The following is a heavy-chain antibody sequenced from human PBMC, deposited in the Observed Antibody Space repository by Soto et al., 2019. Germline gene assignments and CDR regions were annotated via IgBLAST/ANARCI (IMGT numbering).Heavy chain of an antibody. CDR3: ARDAEATYYYGSGSSQSWFDP. CDR2: IYYSGST. V-gene: IGHV4-31*01. CDR1: GGSISSGGYY. Sequence: SETLSLTCTVSGGSISSGGYYWSWIRQHPGKGLEWIGYIYYSGSTYYNQSLKSQVTISVDTSKNQFSLKLSSVTAADTAVYYCARDAEATYYYGSGSSQSWFDPWGQGTLVTVSS. J-gene: IGHJ5*02. D-gene: IGHD3-10*01.